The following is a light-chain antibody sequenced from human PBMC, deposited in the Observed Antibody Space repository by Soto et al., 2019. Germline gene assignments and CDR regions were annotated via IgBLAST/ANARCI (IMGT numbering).Light chain of an antibody. V-gene: IGKV1-5*03. CDR1: QRVSLS. CDR3: QQYYSYPIT. J-gene: IGKJ4*01. Sequence: EIVLTQSPSTLSLSLGERATITCRASQRVSLSLAWYQQKPGKAPKLLIYRASSLESGVPSRFSGSGSGTDFTLTISCLQSEDFATYYCQQYYSYPITFGGGTQVDIK. CDR2: RAS.